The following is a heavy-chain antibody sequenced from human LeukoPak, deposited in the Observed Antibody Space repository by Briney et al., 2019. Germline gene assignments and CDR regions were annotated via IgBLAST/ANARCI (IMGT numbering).Heavy chain of an antibody. J-gene: IGHJ4*02. CDR3: ARGTEVYYDSSSYYSY. V-gene: IGHV3-20*04. D-gene: IGHD3-22*01. CDR2: TNWNGGNT. CDR1: VFTFDDYG. Sequence: GGSLRLSRVPSVFTFDDYGMGWVRQVPGKGLEWVSGTNWNGGNTGYADSVKGRFTISRDNAKNSLYLQMNSLRAEDTALYYCARGTEVYYDSSSYYSYWGQGTLVTVSS.